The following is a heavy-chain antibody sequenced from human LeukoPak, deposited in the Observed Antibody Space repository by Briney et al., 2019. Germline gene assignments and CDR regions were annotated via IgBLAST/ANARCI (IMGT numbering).Heavy chain of an antibody. J-gene: IGHJ4*02. CDR1: GGSISSYY. CDR3: ARDRVVPAAINYFDY. D-gene: IGHD2-2*01. Sequence: SETLSLXCTVSGGSISSYYWSWIRQPAGKGLESIGRIYTSGSTNYNPSLKSRVTMSVDTSKNQFSLKLSSVTAADTAVYYCARDRVVPAAINYFDYWGQGTLVTVSS. CDR2: IYTSGST. V-gene: IGHV4-4*07.